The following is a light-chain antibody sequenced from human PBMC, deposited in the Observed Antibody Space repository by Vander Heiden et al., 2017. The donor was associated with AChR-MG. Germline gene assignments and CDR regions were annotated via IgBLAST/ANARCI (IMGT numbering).Light chain of an antibody. CDR1: QIISSNY. Sequence: IVLTQSPGTLSLSPGETVTLSCRASQIISSNYLAWHQHRPGLAPTLLIYGASIGATGIPARFSGSGSGTDFTLTISRLESEDFAVYYCHQDGSSPRTFGQGTRVEI. J-gene: IGKJ1*01. CDR2: GAS. CDR3: HQDGSSPRT. V-gene: IGKV3-20*01.